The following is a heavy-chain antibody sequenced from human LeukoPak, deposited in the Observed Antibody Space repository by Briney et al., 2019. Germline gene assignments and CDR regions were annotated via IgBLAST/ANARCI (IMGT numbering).Heavy chain of an antibody. Sequence: GGSLRLSCAASGFSFSRYGMHWVRQAPGKGLEWVAVISYDGSNKYYADSVKGRFTISRDNSKSTLCLQMNSLRAEDTAVYYCAKQLGYCSDGSCYFPYWGQGTLVTVSS. D-gene: IGHD2-15*01. CDR3: AKQLGYCSDGSCYFPY. J-gene: IGHJ4*02. CDR2: ISYDGSNK. CDR1: GFSFSRYG. V-gene: IGHV3-30*18.